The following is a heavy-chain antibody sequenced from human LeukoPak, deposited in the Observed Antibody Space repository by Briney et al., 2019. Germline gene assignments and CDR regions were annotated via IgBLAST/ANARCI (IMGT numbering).Heavy chain of an antibody. V-gene: IGHV5-51*01. Sequence: GESLKFSCKGSGYSFTNFWIGWVRQMPGKGLEWMGLIYPGDSDTRYSPSFQGQVTISADKSINTAYLQWSSLKASDTAMYYCARRDDSKAFDYWGQGTLVTVSS. D-gene: IGHD3-22*01. CDR3: ARRDDSKAFDY. J-gene: IGHJ4*02. CDR1: GYSFTNFW. CDR2: IYPGDSDT.